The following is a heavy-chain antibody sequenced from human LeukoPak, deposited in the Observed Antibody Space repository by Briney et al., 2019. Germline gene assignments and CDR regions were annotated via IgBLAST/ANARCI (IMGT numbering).Heavy chain of an antibody. CDR3: ARDRTAVTIFGVVIGY. CDR1: GFSFSSYW. CDR2: IKSDGKT. V-gene: IGHV3-74*01. D-gene: IGHD3-3*01. Sequence: GGSLRLSCAASGFSFSSYWMHWVRQAPGKGLVWVSRIKSDGKTNYADSVKGRFTISRDNAKNTVSLQMNSLRAEDTGVYYCARDRTAVTIFGVVIGYWGQGTLVTVSS. J-gene: IGHJ4*02.